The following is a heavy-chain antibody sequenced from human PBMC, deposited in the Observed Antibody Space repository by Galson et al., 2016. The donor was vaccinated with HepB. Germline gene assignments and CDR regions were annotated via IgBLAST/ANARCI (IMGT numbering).Heavy chain of an antibody. J-gene: IGHJ6*02. Sequence: SVKVSCKASNFTFIDYGINWVRQAPGQGLEWMGWISAYNGNTYYAQKFQGRVTMTTDTSTSTAYMELRSLRSDDTAVYYCAREGHMVRGVIGYYYYNGMDVWGQGTTVTVSS. CDR2: ISAYNGNT. V-gene: IGHV1-18*01. CDR3: AREGHMVRGVIGYYYYNGMDV. CDR1: NFTFIDYG. D-gene: IGHD3-10*01.